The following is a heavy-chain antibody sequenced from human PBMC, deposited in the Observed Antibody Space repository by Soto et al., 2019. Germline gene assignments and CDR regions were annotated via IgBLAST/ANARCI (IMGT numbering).Heavy chain of an antibody. Sequence: QVQLVQSGAEVKKPGSSVKVSCKASGGTFSSYAISWVRQAPGQGLEWMGGIIPIFGTANYAQKFQGRVMITADESTSAAYMELSSLRSEDTAVYYCARDRGAASSSWYYFDYWGQGTLVTVSS. D-gene: IGHD6-13*01. J-gene: IGHJ4*02. CDR2: IIPIFGTA. CDR3: ARDRGAASSSWYYFDY. CDR1: GGTFSSYA. V-gene: IGHV1-69*01.